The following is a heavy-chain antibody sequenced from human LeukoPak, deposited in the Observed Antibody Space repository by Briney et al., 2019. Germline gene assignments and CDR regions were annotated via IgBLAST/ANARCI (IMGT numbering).Heavy chain of an antibody. CDR1: GFTFSSYE. CDR2: ISSSGSTI. D-gene: IGHD3-10*02. V-gene: IGHV3-48*03. J-gene: IGHJ6*04. CDR3: AELGITMIGGV. Sequence: PGGSLRLSCAASGFTFSSYEMNWVRQAPGKGLERVSYISSSGSTIYYADSVKGRFTIFRDNAKNSLYLQMNSLRAEDTAVYYCAELGITMIGGVWGKGTTVTISS.